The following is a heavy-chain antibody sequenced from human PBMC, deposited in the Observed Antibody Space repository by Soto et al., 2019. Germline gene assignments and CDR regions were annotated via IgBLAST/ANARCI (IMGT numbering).Heavy chain of an antibody. D-gene: IGHD6-6*01. CDR2: IYHSGNT. V-gene: IGHV4-38-2*01. Sequence: QVQLQESGPGLVKPSETLSLTCAVSGYSISSGYYWGWIRQPPGKGLEWIGSIYHSGNTYYNPSLKSRVTISVDPSKNQFSLKLSSVTAADTAVYYCARVQYSSSSPPDYWGQGTLVTVSS. CDR1: GYSISSGYY. J-gene: IGHJ4*02. CDR3: ARVQYSSSSPPDY.